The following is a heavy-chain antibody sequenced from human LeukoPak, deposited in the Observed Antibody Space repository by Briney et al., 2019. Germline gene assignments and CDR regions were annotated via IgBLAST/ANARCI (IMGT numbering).Heavy chain of an antibody. CDR1: GYTFTSYD. CDR2: MNPNSGNT. J-gene: IGHJ4*02. V-gene: IGHV1-8*03. Sequence: ASVKVSCKASGYTFTSYDINWVRQATGQGLEWMGWMNPNSGNTGYAQKFQGRVTITADESTSTAYMELSSLRSEDTAVYYCAREDYDSSGYPDYWGQGTLVTVSS. CDR3: AREDYDSSGYPDY. D-gene: IGHD3-22*01.